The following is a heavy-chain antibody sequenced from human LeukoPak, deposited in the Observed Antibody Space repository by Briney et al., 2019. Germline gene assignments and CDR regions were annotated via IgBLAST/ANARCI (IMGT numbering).Heavy chain of an antibody. CDR3: TARVVTTNEF. CDR2: VKTIRDGGTT. V-gene: IGHV3-15*01. Sequence: GGSLRLSCLGSGFNFKDAHMNWVRQAPGKGLEWVGRVKTIRDGGTTDDTAPVKGRFSISRDDSKRTVYLQMNSLKTEDTAVYFCTARVVTTNEFWGQGTLVTVSS. CDR1: GFNFKDAH. D-gene: IGHD2-21*02. J-gene: IGHJ4*02.